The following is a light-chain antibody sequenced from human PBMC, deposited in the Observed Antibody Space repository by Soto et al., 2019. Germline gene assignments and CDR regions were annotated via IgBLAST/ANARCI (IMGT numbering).Light chain of an antibody. Sequence: ETVLTQSPATLSLSPGERATLSCRASQSVSSYLAWYQQKPGQAPRLLIYDASKATGIPARFSGSGSGTDFTLTISSLEPEDFAVYYCQQRSNWPPYTFGQGTKLEIK. J-gene: IGKJ2*01. V-gene: IGKV3-11*01. CDR3: QQRSNWPPYT. CDR1: QSVSSY. CDR2: DAS.